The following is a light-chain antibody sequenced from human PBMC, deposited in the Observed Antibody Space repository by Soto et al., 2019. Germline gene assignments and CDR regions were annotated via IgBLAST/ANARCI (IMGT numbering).Light chain of an antibody. Sequence: DIVMTQSPLSLPVTPGEPASISFRSSQSLLHSNGYKYLDWYLQKPGHSPQLLIYLGSNRASGVPYRLSGSGSGTDFTLKISRVEAEDVGVYYCTKALQPXLFTCGPGTKVXI. J-gene: IGKJ3*01. V-gene: IGKV2-28*01. CDR3: TKALQPXLFT. CDR1: QSLLHSNGYKY. CDR2: LGS.